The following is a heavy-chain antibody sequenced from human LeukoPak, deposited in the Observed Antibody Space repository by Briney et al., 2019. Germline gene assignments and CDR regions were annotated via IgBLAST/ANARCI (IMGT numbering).Heavy chain of an antibody. CDR2: ISSSSSYI. CDR1: GFTFSSYS. D-gene: IGHD6-13*01. CDR3: ARKYSSSWHYYYYMDV. J-gene: IGHJ6*03. Sequence: KLGGSLRLSCAASGFTFSSYSMNWVRQAPGKGLEWVSSISSSSSYIYYADSVKGRFTISRDNAKNSLYLQMNSLRAEDTAVYYCARKYSSSWHYYYYMDVWGKGTTVTVSS. V-gene: IGHV3-21*01.